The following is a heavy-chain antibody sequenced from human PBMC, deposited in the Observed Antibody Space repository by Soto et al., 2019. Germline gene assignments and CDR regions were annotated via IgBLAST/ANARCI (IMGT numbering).Heavy chain of an antibody. CDR3: ARDRSSGWPTYYYYYMDV. Sequence: SETLSLTCTVSGGSISSYYWSWIRQPPGKGLEWIGYVYYSGSTNYNPSLKSRVTISVDTSKNQFSLRLSSVTAADTAVYYCARDRSSGWPTYYYYYMDVWGKGTTVTVSS. CDR2: VYYSGST. V-gene: IGHV4-59*01. J-gene: IGHJ6*03. D-gene: IGHD6-19*01. CDR1: GGSISSYY.